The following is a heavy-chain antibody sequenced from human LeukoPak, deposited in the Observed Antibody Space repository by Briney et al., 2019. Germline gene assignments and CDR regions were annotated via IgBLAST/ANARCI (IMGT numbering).Heavy chain of an antibody. CDR2: ISYDGSNK. D-gene: IGHD3-22*01. J-gene: IGHJ4*02. CDR3: AKLDYYDSSGYSDPDY. V-gene: IGHV3-30*18. CDR1: GFTFSSYG. Sequence: PGGSLRLSCAASGFTFSSYGMHWVRQAPGKGLEWVAVISYDGSNKYYADSVKGRFTISRDNSKNTLYLQMNSLRAEDTAVYYCAKLDYYDSSGYSDPDYWGQGTLVTVSS.